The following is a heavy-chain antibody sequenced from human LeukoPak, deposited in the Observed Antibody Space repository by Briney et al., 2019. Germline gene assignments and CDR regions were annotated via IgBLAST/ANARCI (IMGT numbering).Heavy chain of an antibody. CDR2: IYHSGST. D-gene: IGHD1-14*01. Sequence: SETLSLTCAVSGGSISSSNWWSWVRQPPGKGLEWIGEIYHSGSTNYNPSLKSRVTISVDKSKNQFSLKLSSVTAADTAVYYCARYKEDTSEGLDYWGQGTLVTVSS. CDR3: ARYKEDTSEGLDY. J-gene: IGHJ4*02. V-gene: IGHV4-4*02. CDR1: GGSISSSNW.